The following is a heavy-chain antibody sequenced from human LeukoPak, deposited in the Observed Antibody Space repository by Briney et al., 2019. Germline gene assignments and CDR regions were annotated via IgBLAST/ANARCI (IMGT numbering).Heavy chain of an antibody. CDR3: AKDLYAHCHNGVCGVYYYYMDV. CDR1: GFTFSSYG. J-gene: IGHJ6*03. Sequence: PGGSLRLSCAASGFTFSSYGMHWVRQAPGKGLEWVAFIRYDGSNKYYADSVKGRFTISRDNSKNTLYLQMNSLRAEDTAVYYCAKDLYAHCHNGVCGVYYYYMDVWGRGTTVTVSS. CDR2: IRYDGSNK. V-gene: IGHV3-30*02. D-gene: IGHD2-8*01.